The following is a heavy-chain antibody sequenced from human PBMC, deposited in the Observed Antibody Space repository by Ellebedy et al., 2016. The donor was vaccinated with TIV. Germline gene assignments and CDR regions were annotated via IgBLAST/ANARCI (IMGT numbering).Heavy chain of an antibody. CDR3: AREPLDVVGAPPKFDY. D-gene: IGHD2-15*01. CDR1: GYTFTSYY. J-gene: IGHJ4*02. V-gene: IGHV1-46*01. Sequence: ASVKVSCXASGYTFTSYYMHWVRQAPGQGLEWMGIINPSGGSTSYAQKFQGRVTMTRDTSTSTVYMELSSLRSEDTAVYYCAREPLDVVGAPPKFDYWGKGTLVTVSS. CDR2: INPSGGST.